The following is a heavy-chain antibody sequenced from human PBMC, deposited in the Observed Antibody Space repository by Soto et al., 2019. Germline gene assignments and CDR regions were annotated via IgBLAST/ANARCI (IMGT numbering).Heavy chain of an antibody. J-gene: IGHJ4*02. V-gene: IGHV4-34*02. CDR2: INPSGSI. Sequence: QVQLQQWGAGLLKPSETLSLTCAVYGGSFSGYFCYWIRQPPGKGLEWIGEINPSGSINYNPSLKSRVTISVDTPKNQFSLSLSSVTAADTAVYYCAPIVGATTEIRGSPRDSWGQGTLVTVSS. D-gene: IGHD3-10*01. CDR3: APIVGATTEIRGSPRDS. CDR1: GGSFSGYF.